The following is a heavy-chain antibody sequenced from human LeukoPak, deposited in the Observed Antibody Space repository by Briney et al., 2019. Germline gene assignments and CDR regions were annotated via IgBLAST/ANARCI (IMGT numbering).Heavy chain of an antibody. J-gene: IGHJ4*02. Sequence: GGSLRLSCAASGFTFSSDWMSWVRQAPGKGLEWVANIKQDVSEKYYTDSEKGRFTNSRDNAKNSLYLQMNSLRAEDTAVYYCARDLESLKAGVVPAFFDYWGQGTLVTVSS. V-gene: IGHV3-7*01. CDR3: ARDLESLKAGVVPAFFDY. D-gene: IGHD2-2*01. CDR1: GFTFSSDW. CDR2: IKQDVSEK.